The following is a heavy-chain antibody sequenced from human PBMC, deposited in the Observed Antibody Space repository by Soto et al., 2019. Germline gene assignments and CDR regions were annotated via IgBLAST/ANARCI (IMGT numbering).Heavy chain of an antibody. CDR3: AKTKIATGGRSYDC. Sequence: EVQLLESGGGLVQPGGSLRLSCAASGFTFSNSGMTWVRQAPGKGLEWVSAIGVSAANTYYAGSVKGRFTISRDNSKNTLYLEMNSLRVGDTAVYYCAKTKIATGGRSYDCWGQGTLVSVSS. D-gene: IGHD6-13*01. CDR2: IGVSAANT. V-gene: IGHV3-23*01. CDR1: GFTFSNSG. J-gene: IGHJ4*02.